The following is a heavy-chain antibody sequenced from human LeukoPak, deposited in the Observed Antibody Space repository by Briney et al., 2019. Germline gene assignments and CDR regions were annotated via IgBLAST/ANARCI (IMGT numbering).Heavy chain of an antibody. CDR2: IYISGNT. Sequence: PSETLSLTCTVSGDSISSDTYYWTWIRQPARKGLEWIGRIYISGNTNYNPSLKSRVTISVDTSKNQFSLNLNSVTAADTAVYYCAGTRRYCSGGSCYNWFDPWGQGTLVTVSS. V-gene: IGHV4-61*02. D-gene: IGHD2-15*01. CDR1: GDSISSDTYY. CDR3: AGTRRYCSGGSCYNWFDP. J-gene: IGHJ5*02.